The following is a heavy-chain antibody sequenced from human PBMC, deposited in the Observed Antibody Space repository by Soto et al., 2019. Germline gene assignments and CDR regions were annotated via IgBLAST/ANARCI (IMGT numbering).Heavy chain of an antibody. J-gene: IGHJ3*02. V-gene: IGHV4-38-2*01. Sequence: PSETLSLTCAVSGYPISSGYYWGWIRQPPGKGLEWIGSIYHSGSTYYNPSLKSRVTISVDTSKNQFSLKLSSVTAADTAVYYCARLPPKRYCSSTSCYTGAFDIWGQGTMVTVSS. CDR1: GYPISSGYY. CDR3: ARLPPKRYCSSTSCYTGAFDI. D-gene: IGHD2-2*02. CDR2: IYHSGST.